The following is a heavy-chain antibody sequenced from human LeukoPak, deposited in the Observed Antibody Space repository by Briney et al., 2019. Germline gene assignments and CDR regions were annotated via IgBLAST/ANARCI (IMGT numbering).Heavy chain of an antibody. Sequence: GGSLRLSCAASGFTFSTYWMHWVRQAPGKGLVWVSRINTDGSSTTYADSVKGRFTISRDNAKNTLYLQVNSLRAEDTAVYYCARETVTGYYYYYMDVWGKGTTVTVSS. CDR3: ARETVTGYYYYYMDV. J-gene: IGHJ6*03. V-gene: IGHV3-74*01. CDR1: GFTFSTYW. D-gene: IGHD4-17*01. CDR2: INTDGSST.